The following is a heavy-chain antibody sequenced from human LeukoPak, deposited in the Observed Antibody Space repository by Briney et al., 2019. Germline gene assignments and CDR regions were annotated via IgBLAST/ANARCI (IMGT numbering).Heavy chain of an antibody. CDR3: ARVGYSYGYFDP. CDR1: GGSFSGYY. V-gene: IGHV4-34*01. J-gene: IGHJ5*02. Sequence: SETLSLTCAVYGGSFSGYYWSWIRQPPGKGLEWIGEINHSGNTSYNPSLKSRVTISLDTSKNQFSLKLRSVTAADTAVYYCARVGYSYGYFDPWGQGTLVTVSS. D-gene: IGHD5-18*01. CDR2: INHSGNT.